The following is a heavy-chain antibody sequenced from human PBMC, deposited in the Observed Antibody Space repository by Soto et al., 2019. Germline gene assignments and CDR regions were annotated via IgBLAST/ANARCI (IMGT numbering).Heavy chain of an antibody. CDR1: GGTFSSYA. CDR2: IIPIFGTA. Sequence: QVQLVQSGAEVKKPGSSVKVSCKASGGTFSSYAISWVRQAPGQGLEWMGGIIPIFGTANYAQKFQGRVTITADKSTSTAYMELNSLRSEDTAVYYCARARERIVVVPAAAYYYGMDVWGQGTTVTVSS. CDR3: ARARERIVVVPAAAYYYGMDV. D-gene: IGHD2-2*01. V-gene: IGHV1-69*06. J-gene: IGHJ6*02.